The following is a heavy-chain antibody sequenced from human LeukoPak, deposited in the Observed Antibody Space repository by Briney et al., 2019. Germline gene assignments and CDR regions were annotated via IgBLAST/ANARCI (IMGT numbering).Heavy chain of an antibody. Sequence: PSETLSLTCTVSGSSINSGYYWGWIRQPPGKGLEWIGCMYHSGSIYSNPSLKSRVTISLETSKNQFSLKLSSVTAADTAVYYCARDTYYYDSSGPPFDYWGQGTLVTVSS. CDR1: GSSINSGYY. CDR2: MYHSGSI. CDR3: ARDTYYYDSSGPPFDY. D-gene: IGHD3-22*01. J-gene: IGHJ4*02. V-gene: IGHV4-38-2*02.